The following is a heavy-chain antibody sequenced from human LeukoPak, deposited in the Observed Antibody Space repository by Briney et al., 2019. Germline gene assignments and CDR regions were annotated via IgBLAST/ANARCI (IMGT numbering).Heavy chain of an antibody. Sequence: GGSLRLSCAASGLTFSAFAMNWVRQAPGKGLEYVSIISSNGGSTYYANSVKGRFTISRDNSKNTLYLQMGSLRAEDMAVYYCARVYYYDSSGYYLDQWGQGTLVTVSS. J-gene: IGHJ4*02. CDR2: ISSNGGST. CDR1: GLTFSAFA. V-gene: IGHV3-64*01. CDR3: ARVYYYDSSGYYLDQ. D-gene: IGHD3-22*01.